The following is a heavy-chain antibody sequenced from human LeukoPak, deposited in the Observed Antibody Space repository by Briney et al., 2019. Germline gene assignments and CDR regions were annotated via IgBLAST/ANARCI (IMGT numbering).Heavy chain of an antibody. V-gene: IGHV6-1*01. CDR1: GDSVSSNSAA. J-gene: IGHJ4*02. CDR2: TYYRSKWYN. CDR3: ATESGLAVAGFDS. D-gene: IGHD6-19*01. Sequence: SQTLSLTCAISGDSVSSNSAAWIRIRQSPSRGLEWLGRTYYRSKWYNDYAVSVKSRITINPVTSKNQFSLQLNSVTPEDTAVYYCATESGLAVAGFDSWGQGTLVTVSS.